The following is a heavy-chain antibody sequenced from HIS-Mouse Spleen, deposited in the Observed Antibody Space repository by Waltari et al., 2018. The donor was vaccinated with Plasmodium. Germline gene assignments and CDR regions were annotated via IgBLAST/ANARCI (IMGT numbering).Heavy chain of an antibody. CDR3: ARRLRGDSSSSWYFDL. Sequence: EVQLVQSGAEVKKPGESLKISCKGSGYSFTSYWIGWVRQMPGKGLEWMGIIYPGDSDTSYSPSCQGQVTISADKSISTAYLQWSSLKASDTAMYYCARRLRGDSSSSWYFDLWGRGTLVTVSS. D-gene: IGHD6-6*01. CDR2: IYPGDSDT. J-gene: IGHJ2*01. CDR1: GYSFTSYW. V-gene: IGHV5-51*03.